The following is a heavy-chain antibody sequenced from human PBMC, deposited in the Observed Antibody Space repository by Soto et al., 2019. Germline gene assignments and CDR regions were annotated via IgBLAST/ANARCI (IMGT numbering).Heavy chain of an antibody. D-gene: IGHD3-3*02. V-gene: IGHV3-15*01. J-gene: IGHJ3*02. CDR1: GFTFSNAW. CDR2: IKSKTDGGTT. CDR3: TTDLTFFVPDLGPAFDI. Sequence: GGSLRLSCAASGFTFSNAWMSWVRHAPGKGLEWVGRIKSKTDGGTTDYAAPVKGRFTISRDDSKNKMYLQMNRLKTEDTAVYYCTTDLTFFVPDLGPAFDIWGQGTMVTVSS.